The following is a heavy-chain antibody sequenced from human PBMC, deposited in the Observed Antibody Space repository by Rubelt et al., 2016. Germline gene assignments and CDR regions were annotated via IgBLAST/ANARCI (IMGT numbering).Heavy chain of an antibody. J-gene: IGHJ4*02. CDR1: GYSFTDYG. Sequence: QVQLVQSGVEVKKPGASVKVSCKASGYSFTDYGITWVRQAPGQGLVWMRWISVNNCHTNYAQKLLGRVTMTADTSTRTAYMELRRLTSDDTAVYYCARDLSSTWYKDYWGQGTLVTVSS. CDR2: ISVNNCHT. CDR3: ARDLSSTWYKDY. V-gene: IGHV1-18*01. D-gene: IGHD6-13*01.